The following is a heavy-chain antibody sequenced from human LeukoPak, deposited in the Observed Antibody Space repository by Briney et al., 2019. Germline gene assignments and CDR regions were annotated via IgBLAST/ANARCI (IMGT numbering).Heavy chain of an antibody. V-gene: IGHV1-2*02. CDR3: ARDVATWEATDY. J-gene: IGHJ4*02. CDR2: INPNSGGT. CDR1: GYTFTGYY. D-gene: IGHD1-26*01. Sequence: ASVKVSCKASGYTFTGYYMYWVRQAPGQGLEWMGWINPNSGGTNYAQKFQGRVTMTRDTSISTAYMELSRLRSDDTAVYYCARDVATWEATDYWGQGTLVTVSS.